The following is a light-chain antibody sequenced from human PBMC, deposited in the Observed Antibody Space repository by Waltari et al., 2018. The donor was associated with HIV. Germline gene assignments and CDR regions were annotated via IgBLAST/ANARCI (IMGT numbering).Light chain of an antibody. CDR3: CSYAGSYTFV. CDR2: DIT. CDR1: SSDVGGYNF. J-gene: IGLJ1*01. V-gene: IGLV2-11*01. Sequence: QSALTQPRSVSGSPGQSVSISCTGTSSDVGGYNFVSWYQQHPGKAPKLLIYDITKRPSGVSERFSGSKSGHTASLTISGLQSEDEADYYCCSYAGSYTFVFGSGTKVTVL.